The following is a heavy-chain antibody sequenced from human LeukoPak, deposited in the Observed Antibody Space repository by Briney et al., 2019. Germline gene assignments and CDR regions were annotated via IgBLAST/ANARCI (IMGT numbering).Heavy chain of an antibody. J-gene: IGHJ5*02. Sequence: PSETLSLTCTVSGYSTSSGYYWGWIRQPPGKGLEWIGSIYHSGSTYYNPSLKSRVTISVDTSKNQFSLKLSSVTAADTAVYYCARDLAIFGVGDNWFDPWGQGTLVTVSS. CDR3: ARDLAIFGVGDNWFDP. V-gene: IGHV4-38-2*02. D-gene: IGHD3-3*01. CDR1: GYSTSSGYY. CDR2: IYHSGST.